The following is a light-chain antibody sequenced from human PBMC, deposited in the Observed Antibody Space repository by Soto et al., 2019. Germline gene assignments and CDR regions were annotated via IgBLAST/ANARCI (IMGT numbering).Light chain of an antibody. J-gene: IGKJ1*01. CDR2: DVS. CDR1: QSISSW. Sequence: DIQMTQSPSTLSASAGDRVTITCRASQSISSWLAWYQQKPGKAPKLLIYDVSSLQSGVPSRFSGRGSGTDFTLTISSLQREDFATYFCQQSYSSSWTFGPGTKVDI. CDR3: QQSYSSSWT. V-gene: IGKV1-5*01.